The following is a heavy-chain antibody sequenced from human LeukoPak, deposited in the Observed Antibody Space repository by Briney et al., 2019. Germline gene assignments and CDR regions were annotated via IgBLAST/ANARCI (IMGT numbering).Heavy chain of an antibody. CDR3: ARDGIEVLRFLEWSLDY. CDR2: ISAYNGNT. CDR1: GYTFTSYG. Sequence: GASVKVSCKASGYTFTSYGISWVRQAPGQGLEWMGWISAYNGNTNYAQKLQGRVTMTTDTSTSTAYMEVRSLRSDDTAVYYCARDGIEVLRFLEWSLDYWGQGTLVTVSS. J-gene: IGHJ4*02. V-gene: IGHV1-18*01. D-gene: IGHD3-3*01.